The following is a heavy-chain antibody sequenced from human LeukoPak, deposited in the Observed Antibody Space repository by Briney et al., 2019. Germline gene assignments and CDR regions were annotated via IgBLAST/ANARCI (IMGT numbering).Heavy chain of an antibody. CDR1: GYTFTSYD. J-gene: IGHJ4*02. CDR3: ARLRSSWYGIDY. D-gene: IGHD6-13*01. Sequence: GASVKVSCKASGYTFTSYDINWVRQATGQGLEWMGWMNPNSGNTGYAQKFQGRVTMTRNTSISTAYMELSSLRSEDTAVYYCARLRSSWYGIDYWGQGTLVTVSS. V-gene: IGHV1-8*01. CDR2: MNPNSGNT.